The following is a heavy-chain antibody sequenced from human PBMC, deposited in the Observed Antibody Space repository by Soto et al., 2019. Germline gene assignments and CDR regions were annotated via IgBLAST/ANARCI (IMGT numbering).Heavy chain of an antibody. J-gene: IGHJ6*02. CDR1: GGTFSSYT. V-gene: IGHV1-69*02. Sequence: QVQLVQSGAEVKKPGSSVKVSCKASGGTFSSYTISWVRQAPGQGLEWMGRIIPILGIANYAQKFQGRVTSTADKSTSTAYMELSSLRAEDKAVYYCVRREGATWRDYYGMDVWGQGTTVTVSS. CDR3: VRREGATWRDYYGMDV. D-gene: IGHD4-17*01. CDR2: IIPILGIA.